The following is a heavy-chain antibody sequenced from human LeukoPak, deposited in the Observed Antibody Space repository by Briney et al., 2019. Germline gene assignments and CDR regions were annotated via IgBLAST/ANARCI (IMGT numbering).Heavy chain of an antibody. CDR3: ARGFSAAGTIWFDP. D-gene: IGHD6-13*01. CDR2: IYSGGST. V-gene: IGHV3-53*01. CDR1: GFTVSSNY. J-gene: IGHJ5*02. Sequence: GGSLRLSCAASGFTVSSNYMSWVRQAPGKGLEWVSVIYSGGSTYYADSVKGRFTISRDNSKNTLYLQMNSLRAEDTAVYYCARGFSAAGTIWFDPWGQGTLVTVSS.